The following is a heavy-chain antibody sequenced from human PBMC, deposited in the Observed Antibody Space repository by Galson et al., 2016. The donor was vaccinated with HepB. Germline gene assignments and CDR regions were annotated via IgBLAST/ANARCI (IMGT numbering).Heavy chain of an antibody. V-gene: IGHV3-15*07. Sequence: LRLSCAASGFNFNDAWMNWVRQAPGKGLEWVGRIKSEAEGGTTEYSAPVKGRFRILRDDSKNMLYLQMNSLKTEDTAIYYCTRRRELVWFGKSLSPFNVFDIWGQGAMVTVSA. D-gene: IGHD3-10*01. CDR3: TRRRELVWFGKSLSPFNVFDI. CDR2: IKSEAEGGTT. J-gene: IGHJ3*02. CDR1: GFNFNDAW.